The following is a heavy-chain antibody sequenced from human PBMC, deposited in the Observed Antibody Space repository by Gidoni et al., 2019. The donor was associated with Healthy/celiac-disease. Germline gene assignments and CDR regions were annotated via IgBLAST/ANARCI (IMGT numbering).Heavy chain of an antibody. Sequence: EVQLVQSGGGLVKPGGSLRLSCSASGFTVSSNYMSWVRQAPGQGLEWVSVIYSGGSTYYADSVKGRFTISRDNSKNTLYLQMNSLRAEDTAVYYCARVTMIHAFDIWGQGTMVTVSS. J-gene: IGHJ3*02. V-gene: IGHV3-66*02. CDR1: GFTVSSNY. D-gene: IGHD3-22*01. CDR3: ARVTMIHAFDI. CDR2: IYSGGST.